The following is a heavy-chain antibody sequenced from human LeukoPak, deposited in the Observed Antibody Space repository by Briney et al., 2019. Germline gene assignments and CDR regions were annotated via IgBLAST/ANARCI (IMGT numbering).Heavy chain of an antibody. CDR1: GFTFSSYW. CDR3: SRWGTYSSSWLGAFDI. D-gene: IGHD6-13*01. V-gene: IGHV3-7*05. J-gene: IGHJ3*02. Sequence: QPGGSLRLSCAASGFTFSSYWMSWVRQAPGKGLEWVANIKQDGSEKYYVDSVKGRFTTSRDNARNSLHLQMNSLRAEDTAVYYCSRWGTYSSSWLGAFDIWGQGTMVTVSS. CDR2: IKQDGSEK.